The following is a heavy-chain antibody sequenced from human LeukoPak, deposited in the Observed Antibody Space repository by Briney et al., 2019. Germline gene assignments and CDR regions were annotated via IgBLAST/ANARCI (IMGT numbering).Heavy chain of an antibody. D-gene: IGHD6-13*01. CDR3: AREGGIAAAGPIQTYFDY. CDR1: GFTFSTYA. Sequence: GGSLRLSCTASGFTFSTYAMSWVRQAPGKGLERVSAISGSGGSTYYADSVRGRFTISRDNSKNMLYLQMNSLRAEDTAVYYCAREGGIAAAGPIQTYFDYWGQGTLVTVSS. CDR2: ISGSGGST. J-gene: IGHJ4*02. V-gene: IGHV3-23*01.